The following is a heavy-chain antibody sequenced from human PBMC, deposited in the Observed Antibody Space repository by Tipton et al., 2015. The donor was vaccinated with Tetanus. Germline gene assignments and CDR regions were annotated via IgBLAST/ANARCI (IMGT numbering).Heavy chain of an antibody. V-gene: IGHV3-33*01. CDR3: AREADCSGGSCFSGGFDN. CDR2: SWYDGTDQ. J-gene: IGHJ4*02. Sequence: AASGFIFSSYGIHWVRQAPGKGLEWVAASWYDGTDQYYADSVKGRFTLSRDNSKNTLYLQMNSLRAEDTALYYCAREADCSGGSCFSGGFDNWGQGTQVTVSS. D-gene: IGHD2-15*01. CDR1: GFIFSSYG.